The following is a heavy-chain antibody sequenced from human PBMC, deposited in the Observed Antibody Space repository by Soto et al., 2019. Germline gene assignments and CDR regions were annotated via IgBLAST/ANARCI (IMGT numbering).Heavy chain of an antibody. CDR2: ISGSDDNT. D-gene: IGHD3-22*01. Sequence: EVQLLESGGALVQPGGSLRLSCAASGFTFSTYAMSWVRQAPGKGLEWVSGISGSDDNTYYADSVEGRFTISRDSSKSTLYLQMNSLRAEDTAVYYCAKADDSSGYYGGFDYWGQGTLVTVSS. V-gene: IGHV3-23*01. CDR1: GFTFSTYA. CDR3: AKADDSSGYYGGFDY. J-gene: IGHJ4*02.